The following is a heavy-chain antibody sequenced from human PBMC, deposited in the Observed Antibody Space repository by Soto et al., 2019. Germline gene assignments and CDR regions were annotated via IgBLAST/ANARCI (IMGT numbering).Heavy chain of an antibody. D-gene: IGHD6-19*01. V-gene: IGHV4-59*01. CDR2: IYYSGST. CDR1: GGSISSYY. J-gene: IGHJ4*02. CDR3: ARDKGAVAGGNYFEY. Sequence: QVQLQESGPGLVKPSETLSLTCTVSGGSISSYYWSWIRQPPGKGLEWIGYIYYSGSTNYNPSLKSRVTISVDTYKNQFSLKLSSVTAADTAVYYCARDKGAVAGGNYFEYWGQGTLVTVSS.